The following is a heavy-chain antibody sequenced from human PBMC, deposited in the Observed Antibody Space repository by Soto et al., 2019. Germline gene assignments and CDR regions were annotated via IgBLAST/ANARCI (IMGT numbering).Heavy chain of an antibody. J-gene: IGHJ5*02. CDR2: ISGYSGHT. CDR3: AREWDNKSEHSGGWYDDL. V-gene: IGHV1-18*01. D-gene: IGHD6-19*01. Sequence: ASVKVSCKASGYTFSSYGISWVRQAPGQGLEWMGWISGYSGHTYYAQKFQGRVTMTTDTSTNTVYMELRSLRSDDTAVYYCAREWDNKSEHSGGWYDDLWGKGTLVTVPT. CDR1: GYTFSSYG.